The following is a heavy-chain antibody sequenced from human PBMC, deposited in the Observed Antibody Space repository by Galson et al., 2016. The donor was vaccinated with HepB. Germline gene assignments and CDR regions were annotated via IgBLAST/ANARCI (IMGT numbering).Heavy chain of an antibody. J-gene: IGHJ6*02. D-gene: IGHD4-23*01. CDR3: AGSITSAGTPFSYGMDV. CDR1: GYSFTSYW. V-gene: IGHV5-10-1*01. CDR2: IDPSDSYT. Sequence: QSGAEVKKPGESLRISCKASGYSFTSYWITWVRQMPGKGLEWMGRIDPSDSYTSYSPTFQGHVTISADKSIRTVYLQWSGLKASDTAMYYCAGSITSAGTPFSYGMDVWGQGTTVTVSS.